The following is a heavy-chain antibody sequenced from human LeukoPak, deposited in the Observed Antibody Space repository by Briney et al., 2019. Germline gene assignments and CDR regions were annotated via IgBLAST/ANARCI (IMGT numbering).Heavy chain of an antibody. J-gene: IGHJ4*02. D-gene: IGHD6-19*01. CDR2: IDYSGST. V-gene: IGHV4-30-4*01. CDR1: GGSFSSGDYY. Sequence: SQTLSLTCTVSGGSFSSGDYYWSWIRQPPGKGLEWIGYIDYSGSTYYNPSLTSRVTISLDTSKNRFSLELSSVTAADTAVFYCVKGSDWYYFAFWGQGTLVTVSS. CDR3: VKGSDWYYFAF.